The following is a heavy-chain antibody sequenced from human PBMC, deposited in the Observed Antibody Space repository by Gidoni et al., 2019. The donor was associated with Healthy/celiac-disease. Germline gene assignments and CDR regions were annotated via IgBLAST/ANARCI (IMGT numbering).Heavy chain of an antibody. CDR3: AKFGNPLYYYYYGMDV. D-gene: IGHD3-10*01. CDR1: GFPFSSYA. J-gene: IGHJ6*02. CDR2: ISGSGGST. Sequence: EVQLLESGGGLVQPGVSLRLSCAASGFPFSSYAIGWVRQAPGEGLERVSAISGSGGSTYYADSVKGRFTISRDNSKNTLYLQMNSLRAEDTAVYYCAKFGNPLYYYYYGMDVWGQGTTVTVSS. V-gene: IGHV3-23*01.